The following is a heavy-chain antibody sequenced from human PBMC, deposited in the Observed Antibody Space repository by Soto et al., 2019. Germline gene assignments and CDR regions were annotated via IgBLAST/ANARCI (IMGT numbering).Heavy chain of an antibody. Sequence: GGSLRLSCAASGFTFSSYGMHWVRQAPGKGLEWVAVIWYDGSNKYYADSVKGRFTISRDNSKNTLYLQMNSLRAEDTAVYYCARDPSSSSSYYYYYMDVWGKGTTVTVSS. CDR3: ARDPSSSSSYYYYYMDV. V-gene: IGHV3-33*01. CDR1: GFTFSSYG. CDR2: IWYDGSNK. D-gene: IGHD6-6*01. J-gene: IGHJ6*03.